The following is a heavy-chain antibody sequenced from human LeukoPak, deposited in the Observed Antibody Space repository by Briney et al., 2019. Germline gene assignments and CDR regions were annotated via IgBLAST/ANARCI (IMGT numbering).Heavy chain of an antibody. J-gene: IGHJ3*02. CDR1: GFTFDDYA. V-gene: IGHV3-9*01. Sequence: GRSLRLSCAASGFTFDDYAMHWVRQAPGKGLEWVSGISWNSGSIGYADSVKGRFTISRDNAKNSLYLQMNSLRAEDTALYYCAKGPQGAFDIWGLGIMVTVSS. CDR2: ISWNSGSI. CDR3: AKGPQGAFDI.